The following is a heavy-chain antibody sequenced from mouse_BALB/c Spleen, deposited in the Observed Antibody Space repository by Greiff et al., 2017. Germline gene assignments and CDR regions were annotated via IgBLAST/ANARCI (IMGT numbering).Heavy chain of an antibody. CDR3: ASSITTALYWYFDV. CDR2: INPYNDGT. J-gene: IGHJ1*01. Sequence: VHVKQSGPELVKPGASVKMSCKASGYTFTSYVMHWVKQKPGQGLEWIGYINPYNDGTKYNEKFKGKATLTSDKSSSTAYMELSSLTSEDSAVYYCASSITTALYWYFDVWGAGTTVTVSS. D-gene: IGHD1-1*01. V-gene: IGHV1-14*01. CDR1: GYTFTSYV.